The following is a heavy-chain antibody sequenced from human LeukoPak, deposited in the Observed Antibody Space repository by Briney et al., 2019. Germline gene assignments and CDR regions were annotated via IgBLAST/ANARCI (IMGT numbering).Heavy chain of an antibody. D-gene: IGHD2-21*02. V-gene: IGHV3-7*01. J-gene: IGHJ4*02. Sequence: GGSLRLSCAASGFTFSSYVMNWVRQAPGKGLEWVANIKQDGSEKYYVDSVKGRFTISRDNAKNSLYLQMNSLRAEDTAVYYCARDLRYCGGDCYWGQGTLVTVSS. CDR3: ARDLRYCGGDCY. CDR2: IKQDGSEK. CDR1: GFTFSSYV.